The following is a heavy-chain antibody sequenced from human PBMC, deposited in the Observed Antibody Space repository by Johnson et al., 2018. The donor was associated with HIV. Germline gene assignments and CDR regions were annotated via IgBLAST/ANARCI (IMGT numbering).Heavy chain of an antibody. CDR3: AKSGFSGSYQGAYDI. V-gene: IGHV3-30*18. Sequence: QVQLVESGGGVVQPGRSLRLSCAVSGFTFSSYGMHWVRRAPGKGLDWVAVISYDGSNKYYADSVKGRFTISRDNSKNTLYLQMNSLRAEDTAVYYCAKSGFSGSYQGAYDIWGQGTMVTVSS. D-gene: IGHD1-26*01. CDR2: ISYDGSNK. CDR1: GFTFSSYG. J-gene: IGHJ3*02.